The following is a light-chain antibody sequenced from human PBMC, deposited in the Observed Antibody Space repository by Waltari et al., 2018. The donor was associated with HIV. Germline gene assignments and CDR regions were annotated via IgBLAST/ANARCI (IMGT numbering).Light chain of an antibody. CDR3: VTWDGGLIAVV. CDR2: DNN. Sequence: QSVLTQPPSVSATPGQKVTISCSGSNSNIGKNFVSWYQQLPGAAPRLLIFDNNQRPAGISDRFSGSKSGTSATLDIVVLQTGDEADYYCVTWDGGLIAVVVVGGTKLTVL. CDR1: NSNIGKNF. J-gene: IGLJ2*01. V-gene: IGLV1-51*01.